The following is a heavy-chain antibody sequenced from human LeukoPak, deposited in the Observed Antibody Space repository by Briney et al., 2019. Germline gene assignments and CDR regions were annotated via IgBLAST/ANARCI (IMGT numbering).Heavy chain of an antibody. Sequence: PSETLSLTCTVSGDSIRSYYWNWIRRPPGKGLEWIGYIYYTGSTSYNPSLKSRVTISLDTSKSQFSLKLSSVTAADTAVYYCARDTLVGATNFDYWGQGTLVTVSS. CDR1: GDSIRSYY. D-gene: IGHD1-26*01. CDR3: ARDTLVGATNFDY. J-gene: IGHJ4*02. V-gene: IGHV4-59*12. CDR2: IYYTGST.